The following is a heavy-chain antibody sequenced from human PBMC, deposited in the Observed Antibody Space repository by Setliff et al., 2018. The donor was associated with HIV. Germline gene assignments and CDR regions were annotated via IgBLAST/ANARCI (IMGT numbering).Heavy chain of an antibody. CDR2: ISNDGSDQ. CDR3: ARADYDILTAYYSSAFDM. CDR1: AFTFSTFA. Sequence: GGSLRLSCEVSAFTFSTFAMHWVRQAPGKGPEWVGFISNDGSDQRYAESVKGRFTISRDNSKSMLYLQMNNLRVDDTAMYYCARADYDILTAYYSSAFDMWGQGTMVTVSS. J-gene: IGHJ3*02. D-gene: IGHD3-9*01. V-gene: IGHV3-30*08.